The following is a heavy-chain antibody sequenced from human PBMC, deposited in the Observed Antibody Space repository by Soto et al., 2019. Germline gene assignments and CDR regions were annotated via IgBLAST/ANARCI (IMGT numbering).Heavy chain of an antibody. J-gene: IGHJ3*02. CDR1: GYTFTGYY. Sequence: ASVKVSCKASGYTFTGYYMHWVRQAPGQGLEWMGWINPNSGGTDYAQKFQGWVTMTRDTSISTAYMELSRLRSDDTAVYYCARGGGIAARPDAFDIWGQGTMVTVSS. D-gene: IGHD6-6*01. V-gene: IGHV1-2*04. CDR3: ARGGGIAARPDAFDI. CDR2: INPNSGGT.